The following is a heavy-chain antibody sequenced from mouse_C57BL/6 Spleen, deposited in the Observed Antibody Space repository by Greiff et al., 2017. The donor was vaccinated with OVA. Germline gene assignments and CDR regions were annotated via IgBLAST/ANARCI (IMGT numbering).Heavy chain of an antibody. V-gene: IGHV1-82*01. J-gene: IGHJ4*01. D-gene: IGHD1-1*01. CDR2: IYPGDGDT. CDR3: AREGYGSSYYAMDY. CDR1: GYAFSSSW. Sequence: QVQLKQSGPELVKPGASVKISCKASGYAFSSSWMNWVKQRPGKGLEWIGRIYPGDGDTNYNGKFKGKATLTADKSSSTAYMQLSSLTSEDSAVYFCAREGYGSSYYAMDYWGQGTSVTVSS.